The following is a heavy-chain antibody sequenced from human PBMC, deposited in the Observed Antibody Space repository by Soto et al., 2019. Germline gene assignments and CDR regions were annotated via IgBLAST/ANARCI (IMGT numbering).Heavy chain of an antibody. V-gene: IGHV3-30-3*01. CDR3: ARDLGSILVYRGNDY. CDR2: ISYDESNK. J-gene: IGHJ4*02. CDR1: GFSFSTYA. Sequence: QVQLVESGGGVVQPGRSLRLSCAASGFSFSTYAMRWVRQAPGKGLEWVAVISYDESNKYYADAVKGRFTISRDNSKNTLYLQMNSLRAEDTAVYYCARDLGSILVYRGNDYWGQGTLVTVSS. D-gene: IGHD3-22*01.